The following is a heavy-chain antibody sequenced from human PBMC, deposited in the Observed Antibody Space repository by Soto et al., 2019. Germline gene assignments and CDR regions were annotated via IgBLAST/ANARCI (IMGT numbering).Heavy chain of an antibody. CDR3: ARWGRTAMPYPALYYFDY. D-gene: IGHD5-18*01. CDR1: GGSFSGYY. CDR2: INHSGST. J-gene: IGHJ4*02. V-gene: IGHV4-34*01. Sequence: PSETLSLTCAVYGGSFSGYYCSWIRQPPGKGLEWIGEINHSGSTNYNPSLKSRVTISVDTSKNQFSLKLSSVTAADTAVYYCARWGRTAMPYPALYYFDYWGQGTLVTVSS.